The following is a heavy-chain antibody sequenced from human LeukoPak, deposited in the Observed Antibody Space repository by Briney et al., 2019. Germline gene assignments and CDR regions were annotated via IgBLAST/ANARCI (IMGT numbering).Heavy chain of an antibody. V-gene: IGHV3-23*01. D-gene: IGHD6-19*01. CDR3: AKSVDSSGWYWFDP. J-gene: IGHJ5*02. CDR1: GFTFSSYA. CDR2: ISGSGGST. Sequence: PGGSLRLSCAASGFTFSSYAMSWVRQAPGKGLEWVSAISGSGGSTYYADSVKGRFTISRANSKNTLYLQMNSLRAEDTAVYYCAKSVDSSGWYWFDPWGQGTLVTVSS.